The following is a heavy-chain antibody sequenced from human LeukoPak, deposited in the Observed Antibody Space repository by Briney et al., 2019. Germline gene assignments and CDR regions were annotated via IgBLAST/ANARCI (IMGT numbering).Heavy chain of an antibody. CDR2: ISSGDGTNI. V-gene: IGHV3-74*01. Sequence: GGSLRLSCAASGFTFSSYWMHWARQARGKGPVWISHISSGDGTNIGYADSVKGRFTISRDNAKNTLYLQMNSLGVEDTAVYYCTRTTGQRCFDCWGQGTQVTVSS. D-gene: IGHD4-11*01. J-gene: IGHJ4*02. CDR3: TRTTGQRCFDC. CDR1: GFTFSSYW.